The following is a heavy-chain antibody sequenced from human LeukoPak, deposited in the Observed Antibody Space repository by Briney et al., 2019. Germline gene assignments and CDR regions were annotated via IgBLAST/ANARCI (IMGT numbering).Heavy chain of an antibody. V-gene: IGHV3-23*01. Sequence: PGGSLRLSCAASGFTFSSFAMSWVRNAPGKGLEWVSAISGSGGSTYYADSVKGRFSISRGNSKNTLYLQMHSLRAEDTAVYYCAKAELVGAAGAVGYWGQGTLVTVSS. J-gene: IGHJ4*02. CDR1: GFTFSSFA. CDR3: AKAELVGAAGAVGY. CDR2: ISGSGGST. D-gene: IGHD2-15*01.